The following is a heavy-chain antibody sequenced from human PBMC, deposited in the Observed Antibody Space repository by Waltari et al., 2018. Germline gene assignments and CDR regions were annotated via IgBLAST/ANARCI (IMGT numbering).Heavy chain of an antibody. CDR1: GLTLRSYW. V-gene: IGHV3-74*01. D-gene: IGHD3-16*01. CDR3: IRDFGEPGATNVFDI. Sequence: EVQLVESGGGLVQPGGSLRLSCAASGLTLRSYWMHWVRQAPGKGLVWVARMDLDVMGTSCADSVKGRFTISRDNANNTVYLQMNSVRAEDTAVYYCIRDFGEPGATNVFDIWGQGTMVTVSS. J-gene: IGHJ3*02. CDR2: MDLDVMGT.